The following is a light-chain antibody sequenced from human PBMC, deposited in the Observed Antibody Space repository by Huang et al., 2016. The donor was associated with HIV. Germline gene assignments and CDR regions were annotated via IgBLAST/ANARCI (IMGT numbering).Light chain of an antibody. J-gene: IGKJ3*01. CDR1: QKMNTY. CDR3: QQRSNWPPFT. Sequence: EILLTQSPATLSLSSGERATLSCKASQKMNTYLAWYQQKPGQAPRLLIYDASTWAPDTPARFRGSWSGTDFTLTITNLEPEDFAVYFCQQRSNWPPFTFGPGTKVDRK. CDR2: DAS. V-gene: IGKV3-11*01.